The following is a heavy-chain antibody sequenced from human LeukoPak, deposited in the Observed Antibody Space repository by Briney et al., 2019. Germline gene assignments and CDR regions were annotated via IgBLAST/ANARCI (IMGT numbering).Heavy chain of an antibody. D-gene: IGHD3-3*01. J-gene: IGHJ5*02. V-gene: IGHV1-18*04. CDR1: GYTFTGYY. CDR3: ARDPYYDFWSGYSSWFDP. Sequence: GASVKVSCKASGYTFTGYYMHWLRQAPGQGLEWMGWISAYNGNTNYAQKLQGRVTMTTDTSTSTAYMELRSLRSDDTAVYYCARDPYYDFWSGYSSWFDPWGQGTLVTVSS. CDR2: ISAYNGNT.